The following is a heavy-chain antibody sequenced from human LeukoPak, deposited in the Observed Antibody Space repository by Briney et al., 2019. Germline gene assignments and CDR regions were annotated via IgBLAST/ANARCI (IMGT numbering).Heavy chain of an antibody. Sequence: GGSLRLSCAASGFTFSSYAMSWVRQAPGKGLEWVSAISGSGGSTYYADSVKGRFTISRDNSKNTLYLQMNSLRAEDTAVYYCAKREGYSSGRLEGSFDYWGQGTLVTVSS. CDR2: ISGSGGST. CDR1: GFTFSSYA. D-gene: IGHD6-19*01. V-gene: IGHV3-23*01. CDR3: AKREGYSSGRLEGSFDY. J-gene: IGHJ4*02.